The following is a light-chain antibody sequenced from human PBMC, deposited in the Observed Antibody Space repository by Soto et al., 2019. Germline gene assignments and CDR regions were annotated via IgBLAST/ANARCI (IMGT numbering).Light chain of an antibody. Sequence: IQLTQSPSSLSASVGDRVTITCRASQGIRSWLAWYQQKPGEAPKLLIFTGSLLHSGVPPRFSGSGSGTDFTLTISSLQPEDFATYYCQQTLSFPPTFGQGTKVDI. CDR2: TGS. V-gene: IGKV1-12*01. CDR1: QGIRSW. J-gene: IGKJ1*01. CDR3: QQTLSFPPT.